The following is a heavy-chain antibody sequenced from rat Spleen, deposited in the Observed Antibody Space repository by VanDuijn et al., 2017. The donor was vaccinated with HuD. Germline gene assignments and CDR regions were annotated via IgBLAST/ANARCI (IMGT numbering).Heavy chain of an antibody. CDR1: GYTITSGY. Sequence: EIQLQESGPGLVKPSQSLSLTCSVTGYTITSGYDWTWIRKFPGNKMEWMGYISYIGSTNYNPSLKSRISMTRDTSKNQFFLQCNSVTTEDTATYYWARWDYSSYPDYWGQGVMVTVSS. J-gene: IGHJ2*01. D-gene: IGHD1-8*01. CDR3: ARWDYSSYPDY. CDR2: ISYIGST. V-gene: IGHV3-4*01.